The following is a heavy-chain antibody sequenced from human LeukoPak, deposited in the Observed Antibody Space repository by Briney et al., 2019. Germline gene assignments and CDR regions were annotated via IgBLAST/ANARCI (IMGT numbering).Heavy chain of an antibody. CDR1: GYTFTGYY. D-gene: IGHD4-11*01. V-gene: IGHV1-2*02. CDR3: ARLRYSNAPNWFDP. Sequence: ASVKVSCKASGYTFTGYYMHWVRQAPGQGLEWMGWIYPNSGGTNYAQKFQGRVTMTRDTSISTAYMELSRLRSDDTAVYYCARLRYSNAPNWFDPWGQGTLVTVSS. CDR2: IYPNSGGT. J-gene: IGHJ5*02.